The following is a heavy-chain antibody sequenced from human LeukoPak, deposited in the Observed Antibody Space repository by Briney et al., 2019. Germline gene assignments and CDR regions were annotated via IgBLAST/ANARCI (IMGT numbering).Heavy chain of an antibody. CDR1: GFTFSDYY. J-gene: IGHJ4*02. D-gene: IGHD2-2*01. Sequence: AGSLRLSCAASGFTFSDYYMSWIRQAPGKGLEWVSYISSSGSTIYYADSVKGRFTISRDNAKNSLYLQMNSLRAEDTAVYYCARDSEIVVVPAALDYWGQGTLVTVSS. V-gene: IGHV3-11*01. CDR2: ISSSGSTI. CDR3: ARDSEIVVVPAALDY.